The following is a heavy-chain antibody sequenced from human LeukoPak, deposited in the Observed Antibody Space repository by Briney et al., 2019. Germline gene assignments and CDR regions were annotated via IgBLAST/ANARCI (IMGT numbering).Heavy chain of an antibody. CDR1: GGSFSGYY. CDR3: RVVDFWSGYYSPVDY. V-gene: IGHV4-34*01. J-gene: IGHJ4*02. Sequence: SETLSLTCAVYGGSFSGYYWSWIRQPPGKGLEWIGVINHSGSTNYNPSLKGRVTISVDTSKNQFSLKLSSVTAADTAVYYCRVVDFWSGYYSPVDYWGQGTLVTVSS. CDR2: INHSGST. D-gene: IGHD3-3*01.